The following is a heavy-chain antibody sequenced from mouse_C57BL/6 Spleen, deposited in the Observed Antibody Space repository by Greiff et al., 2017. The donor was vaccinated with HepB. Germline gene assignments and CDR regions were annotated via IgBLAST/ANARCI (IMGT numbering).Heavy chain of an antibody. CDR1: GYTFTSYD. CDR2: IYPRDGST. J-gene: IGHJ2*01. V-gene: IGHV1-85*01. Sequence: VQGVESGPELVKPGASVKLSCKASGYTFTSYDINWVKQRPGQGLEWIGWIYPRDGSTKYNEKFKGKATLTVDTSSRTAYMELHSLTSEDSAVYFCARSWYYFDYWGQGTTLTVSS. CDR3: ARSWYYFDY.